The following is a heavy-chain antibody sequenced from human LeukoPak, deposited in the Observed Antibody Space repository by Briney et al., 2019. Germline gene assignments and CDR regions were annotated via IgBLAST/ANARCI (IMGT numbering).Heavy chain of an antibody. CDR1: GFTFSDYW. Sequence: GGSLRLSCAASGFTFSDYWMTWVRQAPGKGLEWVANIKEDGRDKHYVDSVEGRFTVSRDNAKNSLYLQMNSLRAEDTAVYYCAREYCSSTSCSDNYYMDVWAKGPRSPSP. D-gene: IGHD2-2*01. CDR2: IKEDGRDK. J-gene: IGHJ6*03. CDR3: AREYCSSTSCSDNYYMDV. V-gene: IGHV3-7*01.